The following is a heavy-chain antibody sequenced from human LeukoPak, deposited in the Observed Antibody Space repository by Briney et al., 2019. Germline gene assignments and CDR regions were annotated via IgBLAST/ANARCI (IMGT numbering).Heavy chain of an antibody. V-gene: IGHV1-8*01. CDR2: MNPNSGNT. CDR1: GYTFTSYG. D-gene: IGHD3-3*01. J-gene: IGHJ4*02. Sequence: ASVKVSCKASGYTFTSYGINWVRQAPGQGLEWMGWMNPNSGNTGYAQKFQGRVTMTRNTSISTAYMELSSLRSEDTAVYYCARGLSITIFGVVIHISYYFDYWGQGTLVTVSS. CDR3: ARGLSITIFGVVIHISYYFDY.